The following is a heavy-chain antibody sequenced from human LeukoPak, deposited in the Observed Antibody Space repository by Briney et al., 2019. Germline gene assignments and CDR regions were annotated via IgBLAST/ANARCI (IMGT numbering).Heavy chain of an antibody. CDR3: TRDWRNLGYDY. CDR2: IEGYGNRI. Sequence: TGGSLRLSCAASGFTLSAYWMHWVRQAPGKGLMWVSRIEGYGNRITYADSVKGRFTISRDNAKNTLYLQMNSLRAEDTAVYYCTRDWRNLGYDYWGQGTLVTVSS. V-gene: IGHV3-74*01. CDR1: GFTLSAYW. J-gene: IGHJ4*02. D-gene: IGHD5-12*01.